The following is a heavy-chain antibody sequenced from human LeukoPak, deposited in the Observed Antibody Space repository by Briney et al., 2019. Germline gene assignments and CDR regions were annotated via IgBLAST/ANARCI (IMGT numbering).Heavy chain of an antibody. CDR3: ARVSSDCSGGSCYSEKDY. CDR1: GFPFGNYW. D-gene: IGHD2-15*01. V-gene: IGHV3-7*03. CDR2: IKEDGTEK. J-gene: IGHJ4*02. Sequence: GGSLRLSCEASGFPFGNYWMNWVRQAPGKGLQWVANIKEDGTEKYYIDSVKGRFTISRDNVKNSLYLQMNSLRAEDTALYYCARVSSDCSGGSCYSEKDYWGQGTQVTVSS.